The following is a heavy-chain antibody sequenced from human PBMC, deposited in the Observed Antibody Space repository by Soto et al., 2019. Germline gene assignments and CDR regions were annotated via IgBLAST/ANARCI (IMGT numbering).Heavy chain of an antibody. Sequence: SETLSLTGTGSVGSSSSYYWSWIRQPPGKGLEWIGYIYYSGSTNYNPSLKSRVTISVDTSKSQFSLKLSSVTAADTAVYYCARDQAGIGGFLEGMDVWGQGTTVTVSS. CDR2: IYYSGST. CDR1: VGSSSSYY. CDR3: ARDQAGIGGFLEGMDV. J-gene: IGHJ6*02. V-gene: IGHV4-59*01. D-gene: IGHD3-3*01.